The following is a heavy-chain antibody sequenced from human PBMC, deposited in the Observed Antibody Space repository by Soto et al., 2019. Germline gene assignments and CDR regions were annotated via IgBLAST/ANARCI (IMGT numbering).Heavy chain of an antibody. CDR2: IYYSGSA. CDR1: GGSTTNYY. Sequence: QVQLQESGPGLVKPSETLSLICTVSGGSTTNYYWSWIRQPPGKGLEWIGHIYYSGSANYNPSLRRRVPHSIDNSKNPVPLKLSSVTASDTAVYFCARSGPMAPPPLWGQGILVTVSS. CDR3: ARSGPMAPPPL. V-gene: IGHV4-59*01. J-gene: IGHJ4*02.